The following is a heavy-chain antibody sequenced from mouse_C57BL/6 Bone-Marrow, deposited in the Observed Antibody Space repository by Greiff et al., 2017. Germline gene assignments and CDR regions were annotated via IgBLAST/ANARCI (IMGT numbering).Heavy chain of an antibody. D-gene: IGHD2-2*01. Sequence: VQLQQSGAELVRPGSSVKMSCKTSGYTFTSYGINWVKQRPGQGLEWIGYINNRNGYTEYNEKFKGKATLTSDTSSSTAYMQLSNLTSEDSAIYFCGGGGGLVRFAYWGQGTLVTVSA. CDR2: INNRNGYT. CDR3: GGGGGLVRFAY. J-gene: IGHJ3*01. CDR1: GYTFTSYG. V-gene: IGHV1-58*01.